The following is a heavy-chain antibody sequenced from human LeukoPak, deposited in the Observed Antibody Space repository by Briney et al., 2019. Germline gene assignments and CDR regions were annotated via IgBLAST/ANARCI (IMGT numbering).Heavy chain of an antibody. CDR2: INNDGRST. CDR3: ARGYLVDTAADY. Sequence: GGSLRLSCAASGFTFSRYWMHWVRQAPGKGLVWVSHINNDGRSTTYADSVKGRFTISRDNAKNTLYLQMNSLRVEDTAVYYCARGYLVDTAADYWGQGTLVTVSS. J-gene: IGHJ4*02. D-gene: IGHD5-18*01. V-gene: IGHV3-74*01. CDR1: GFTFSRYW.